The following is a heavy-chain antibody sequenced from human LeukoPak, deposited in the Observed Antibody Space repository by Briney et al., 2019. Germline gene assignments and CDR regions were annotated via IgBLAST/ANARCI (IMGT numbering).Heavy chain of an antibody. CDR1: GFTFSSHA. CDR2: LSGSGYNT. Sequence: GGSLRLSCAASGFTFSSHALSWVRQAPGKGLEWVSSLSGSGYNTYYADSVKGRFTISRDNSNNTVYLQMNSLRAEDTAVYYCAKDPYGTMYFDYWGQGTLVTVSS. V-gene: IGHV3-23*01. J-gene: IGHJ4*02. D-gene: IGHD2-2*01. CDR3: AKDPYGTMYFDY.